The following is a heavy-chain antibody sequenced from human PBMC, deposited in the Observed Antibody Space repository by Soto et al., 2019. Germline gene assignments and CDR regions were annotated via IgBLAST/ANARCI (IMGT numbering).Heavy chain of an antibody. J-gene: IGHJ4*02. Sequence: EAQLLESGGVLVQPGGSLRLSCAASEFSFDDSAMSWVRQAPGKGLEWVSSITYTGVSTYYADSVKGRFTISRNNSRDTLFLQMNRLRAEDTAIYCCAITSVWSPYFDSWGQGTLVTVSS. CDR1: EFSFDDSA. CDR2: ITYTGVST. D-gene: IGHD2-8*02. CDR3: AITSVWSPYFDS. V-gene: IGHV3-23*01.